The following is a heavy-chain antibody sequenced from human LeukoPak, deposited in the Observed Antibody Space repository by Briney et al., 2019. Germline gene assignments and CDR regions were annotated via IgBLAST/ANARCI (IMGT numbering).Heavy chain of an antibody. V-gene: IGHV3-49*04. D-gene: IGHD5-18*01. Sequence: GGSLRLSCTASGFTFGDYAMSWVRQAPGKGLEWVGSIRSKAYGGTTEYAASVKGRFTISRDDSKSIAYLQMNSLKTEDTAVYYCTRDLTQLWSIQDYWGQETLVTVSS. CDR1: GFTFGDYA. CDR3: TRDLTQLWSIQDY. CDR2: IRSKAYGGTT. J-gene: IGHJ4*02.